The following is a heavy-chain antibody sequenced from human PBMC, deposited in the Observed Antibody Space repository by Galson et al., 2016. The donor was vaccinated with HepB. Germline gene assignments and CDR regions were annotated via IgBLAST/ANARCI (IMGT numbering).Heavy chain of an antibody. D-gene: IGHD3-9*01. V-gene: IGHV1-46*01. CDR3: ARDDDILTGSQFDY. CDR2: INPSVGRT. J-gene: IGHJ4*02. Sequence: SVKVSCKAFGYSFTSHYMHWVRQAPGQGLEWMGTINPSVGRTSYAQKFQGRVTMTRDTSTSTVYMELSSLRPEDTAVYYCARDDDILTGSQFDYWGQGTLVTVSS. CDR1: GYSFTSHY.